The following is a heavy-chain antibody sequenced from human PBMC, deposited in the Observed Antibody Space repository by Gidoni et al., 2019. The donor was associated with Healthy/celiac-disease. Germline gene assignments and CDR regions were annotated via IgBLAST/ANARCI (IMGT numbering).Heavy chain of an antibody. J-gene: IGHJ4*02. CDR2: ISGSGGST. Sequence: EVQLLESGGGLVQPGGSLRFSCAASGFTFSSYAMSWVRQAPGKGLGWVSAISGSGGSTYYADSVKGRFTISRDNSKNTLYLQMNSLRAEDTAVYYCAKDRDGYNSPVDYWGQGTLVTVSS. CDR1: GFTFSSYA. D-gene: IGHD5-12*01. CDR3: AKDRDGYNSPVDY. V-gene: IGHV3-23*01.